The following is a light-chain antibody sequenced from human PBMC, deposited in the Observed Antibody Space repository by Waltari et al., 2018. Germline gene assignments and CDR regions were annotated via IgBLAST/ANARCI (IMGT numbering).Light chain of an antibody. Sequence: QSVLTQPPSVSGAPGQRVTLSCTGSSSNIGAGYDVHWYQQLPGTAPKHLIYGNSNRPSGVPDRFSGSKSGTSASLAITGLQAEDEADYYCQSYDSSLSVVFGGGTKLTVL. J-gene: IGLJ2*01. CDR1: SSNIGAGYD. CDR2: GNS. CDR3: QSYDSSLSVV. V-gene: IGLV1-40*01.